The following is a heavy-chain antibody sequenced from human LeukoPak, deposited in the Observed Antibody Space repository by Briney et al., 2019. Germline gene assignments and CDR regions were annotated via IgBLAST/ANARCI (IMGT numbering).Heavy chain of an antibody. CDR3: ARSSGGSCWGCFDY. J-gene: IGHJ4*02. D-gene: IGHD2-15*01. CDR1: GGTFSSYA. Sequence: SVKVSCKASGGTFSSYAISWVRQAPGQGLEWMGGIIPIFGTANYAQQFQGRVTITADESTSTAYMKLSSLRSEDTAVYYCARSSGGSCWGCFDYWGQGTLVTVSS. V-gene: IGHV1-69*13. CDR2: IIPIFGTA.